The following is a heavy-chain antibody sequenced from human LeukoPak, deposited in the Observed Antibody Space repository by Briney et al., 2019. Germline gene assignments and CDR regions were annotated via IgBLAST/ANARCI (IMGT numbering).Heavy chain of an antibody. D-gene: IGHD2-2*01. CDR1: GFTFDDYV. Sequence: PGGSLRLSCAASGFTFDDYVMHWVRQAPGKGLEWVSLISGDGGSTYYADSVKGRFTISRDNSKNSVYLQMNSLRTEDTAFYYCSKSHGYCSSTSCRPYSTSRPFNYWGQGTLVTVSS. J-gene: IGHJ4*02. V-gene: IGHV3-43*02. CDR2: ISGDGGST. CDR3: SKSHGYCSSTSCRPYSTSRPFNY.